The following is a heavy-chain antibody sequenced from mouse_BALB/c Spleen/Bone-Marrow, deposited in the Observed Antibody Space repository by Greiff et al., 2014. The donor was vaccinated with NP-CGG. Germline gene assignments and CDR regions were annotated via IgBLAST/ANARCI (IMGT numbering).Heavy chain of an antibody. J-gene: IGHJ4*01. CDR3: TRDLYDGYSYYAMDY. D-gene: IGHD2-3*01. CDR1: GFTFSSYT. CDR2: ISSVGIYT. Sequence: VQLKESGGGLVKPGGSLKLSCAASGFTFSSYTMSWVRQTPEKRLEWVATISSVGIYTYYPDSEKGRFTISRDNAKNTLYLQMSRLKSEDTAMYYCTRDLYDGYSYYAMDYWGQGTSVTVSS. V-gene: IGHV5-6-4*01.